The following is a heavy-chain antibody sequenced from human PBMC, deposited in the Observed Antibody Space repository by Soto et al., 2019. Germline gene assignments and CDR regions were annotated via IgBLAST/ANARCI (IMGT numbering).Heavy chain of an antibody. J-gene: IGHJ4*02. D-gene: IGHD5-12*01. Sequence: EGSLRLSCAASGFTFDSVTMSWVRQAPGKGLEWISGVSGNGGRTYYADSVKGRFTIARDSSRNTLYLQMNDLRVEDLAVYYCAKGTRWLQLGQLDNWGQGALVTVSS. CDR3: AKGTRWLQLGQLDN. CDR2: VSGNGGRT. V-gene: IGHV3-23*01. CDR1: GFTFDSVT.